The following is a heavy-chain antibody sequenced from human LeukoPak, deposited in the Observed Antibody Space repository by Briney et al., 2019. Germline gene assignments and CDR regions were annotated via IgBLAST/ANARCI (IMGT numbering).Heavy chain of an antibody. J-gene: IGHJ4*02. CDR1: GGSISSGGYY. V-gene: IGHV4-30-2*01. D-gene: IGHD6-19*01. Sequence: SQTLSLTCTVSGGSISSGGYYWSWIRQPPGKGLEWIGYIYHSGSTYYNPSLKSRVTISVDTSKNQFSLKLSSVTAADTAVYYCARGSEQWLVGFDYWGQGTLVTVSS. CDR2: IYHSGST. CDR3: ARGSEQWLVGFDY.